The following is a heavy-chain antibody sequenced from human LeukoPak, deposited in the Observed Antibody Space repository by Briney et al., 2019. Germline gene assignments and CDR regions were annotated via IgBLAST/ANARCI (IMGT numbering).Heavy chain of an antibody. D-gene: IGHD3-10*01. CDR1: GGSFSGYY. J-gene: IGHJ4*02. V-gene: IGHV4-34*01. CDR2: INHSGST. CDR3: ARTFPAPSYNYGSGSYSRLKKYYFDY. Sequence: SETLSLTCAVYGGSFSGYYWSWIRQPPGKGLEWIGEINHSGSTNYNPSLKSRVTISVDTSKNQFSLKLSSVTAADTAVYYCARTFPAPSYNYGSGSYSRLKKYYFDYWGQGTLVTVSS.